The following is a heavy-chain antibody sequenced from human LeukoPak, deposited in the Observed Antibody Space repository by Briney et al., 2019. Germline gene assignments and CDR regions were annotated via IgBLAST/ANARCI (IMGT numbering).Heavy chain of an antibody. V-gene: IGHV3-21*04. CDR3: AKADFGVVFDAFDI. J-gene: IGHJ3*02. CDR1: GFTFSSYS. CDR2: ISSSSSYI. Sequence: GGSLRLSCAASGFTFSSYSMNWVRQAPGKGLEWVSSISSSSSYIYYADSVKGRFTISRDNAKNSLYLQMNSLRAEDTALYYCAKADFGVVFDAFDIWGQGTMVTVSS. D-gene: IGHD3-3*01.